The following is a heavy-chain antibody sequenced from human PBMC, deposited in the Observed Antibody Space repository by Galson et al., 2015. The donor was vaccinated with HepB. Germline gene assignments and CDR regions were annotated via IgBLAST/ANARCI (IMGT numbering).Heavy chain of an antibody. Sequence: SEPLSLTCAVSGGSISSSSYYWGWIRQPPGKGLEWIGSIYYSGSTYYNPSLKSRVTISVDTSKNQFSLKLSSVTAADTAVYYCARGPYYYGSGSFGAFDIWGQGTMVTVSS. V-gene: IGHV4-39*01. D-gene: IGHD3-10*01. CDR1: GGSISSSSYY. J-gene: IGHJ3*02. CDR3: ARGPYYYGSGSFGAFDI. CDR2: IYYSGST.